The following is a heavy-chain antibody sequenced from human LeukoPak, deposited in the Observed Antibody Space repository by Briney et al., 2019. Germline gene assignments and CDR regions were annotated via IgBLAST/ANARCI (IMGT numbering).Heavy chain of an antibody. V-gene: IGHV3-15*01. CDR2: IKSKARGGTT. CDR1: GFTFISAW. D-gene: IGHD3-10*01. CDR3: TTDPVGIYDSDY. J-gene: IGHJ4*02. Sequence: GGSLRLSCAASGFTFISAWMTWVRQAPGKGLEWVGRIKSKARGGTTDYATPVKGRFTISRDDSKNTLYLQMSALKTEDTAVYFCTTDPVGIYDSDYWGQGTLVTVSS.